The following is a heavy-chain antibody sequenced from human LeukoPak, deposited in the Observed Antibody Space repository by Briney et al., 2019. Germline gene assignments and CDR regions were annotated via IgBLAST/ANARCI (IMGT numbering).Heavy chain of an antibody. CDR3: ARDPGHSIGFDP. Sequence: GASVKVSCKASGYTFTSYYMHWVRQAPGQGLEWMGIINPSGGSTSYAQKFQGRVTMTRDMSTSTVYMELSSPRSDDTAVYYCARDPGHSIGFDPWGQGTLVTVSS. CDR1: GYTFTSYY. D-gene: IGHD5-12*01. V-gene: IGHV1-46*01. J-gene: IGHJ5*02. CDR2: INPSGGST.